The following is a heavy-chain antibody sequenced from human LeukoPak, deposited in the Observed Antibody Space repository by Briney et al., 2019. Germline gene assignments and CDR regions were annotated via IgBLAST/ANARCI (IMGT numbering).Heavy chain of an antibody. V-gene: IGHV3-23*01. CDR2: ISGSGGST. CDR3: ARGEFAWIQGSYGMNV. Sequence: PGGSLRLSCAASGFTFSNYAMSWVRQAPGKGLEWVSAISGSGGSTYYADSVKGRFTISRDNSKNTLYLQMNSLRAEDTAVYYCARGEFAWIQGSYGMNVWGQGTTVTVSS. D-gene: IGHD5-18*01. J-gene: IGHJ6*02. CDR1: GFTFSNYA.